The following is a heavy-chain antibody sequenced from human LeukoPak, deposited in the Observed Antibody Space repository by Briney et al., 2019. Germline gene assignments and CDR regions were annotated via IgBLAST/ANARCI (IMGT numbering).Heavy chain of an antibody. D-gene: IGHD3-22*01. Sequence: GASVKVSCKASGYTFTSYGISWVRQAPGQGLEWMGWISAYNGNTNYAQKLQGRVTMTTDTSTSTAYMELRSLRSDDTAVYYCARARYYYDIGGLFASGGRGPRVPVPS. V-gene: IGHV1-18*01. CDR3: ARARYYYDIGGLFAS. CDR2: ISAYNGNT. J-gene: IGHJ2*01. CDR1: GYTFTSYG.